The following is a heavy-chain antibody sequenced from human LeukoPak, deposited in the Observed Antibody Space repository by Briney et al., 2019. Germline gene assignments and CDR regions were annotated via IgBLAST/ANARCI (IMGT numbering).Heavy chain of an antibody. CDR2: INHSGST. J-gene: IGHJ4*02. Sequence: SETLSLTCAVCGGSFSGYYWSWVRQPPGKGLEWIGEINHSGSTNYNPSLKSRVTISVDTSKNQFSLKLSSVTAADTAVYYCARGHSSCLDYWGQGTLVTVSS. CDR1: GGSFSGYY. V-gene: IGHV4-34*01. CDR3: ARGHSSCLDY.